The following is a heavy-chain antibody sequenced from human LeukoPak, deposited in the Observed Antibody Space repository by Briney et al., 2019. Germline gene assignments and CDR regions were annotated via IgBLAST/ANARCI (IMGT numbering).Heavy chain of an antibody. J-gene: IGHJ3*02. D-gene: IGHD6-13*01. CDR2: IVPIFGTT. CDR1: GGTFISYA. Sequence: GSSVKVSCKASGGTFISYAINWVRQAPGQGLEWRGRIVPIFGTTNYAQKFQGRVTITTDESTSTAYMELSSLRSEDTAVYYCARDRGERGSSWSLPAHGFDIWGQGTMVTVSS. CDR3: ARDRGERGSSWSLPAHGFDI. V-gene: IGHV1-69*05.